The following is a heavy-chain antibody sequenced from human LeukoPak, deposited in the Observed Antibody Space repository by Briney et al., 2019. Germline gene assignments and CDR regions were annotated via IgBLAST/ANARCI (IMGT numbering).Heavy chain of an antibody. D-gene: IGHD3-9*01. Sequence: ASVKVSCKASGYTFSIYYIHWVREAPGQGLEWMGWISAYNGNTNYAQKLQGRVTMTTDTSTSTAYMELRSLRSDDTAVYYCVRDRGSPRYFDWLFNWGQGTLVTVSS. CDR1: GYTFSIYY. CDR3: VRDRGSPRYFDWLFN. V-gene: IGHV1-18*04. CDR2: ISAYNGNT. J-gene: IGHJ4*02.